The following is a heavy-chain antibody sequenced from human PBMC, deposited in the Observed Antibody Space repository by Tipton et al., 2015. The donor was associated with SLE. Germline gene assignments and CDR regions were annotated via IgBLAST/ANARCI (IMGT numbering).Heavy chain of an antibody. CDR1: GFTFSSYA. Sequence: GSLRLSCAASGFTFSSYAMYWVRQAPGKGLEYVSAIRSNGGSTYYADSVKGRFTISRDNSKNTLYLQMNSLRAEDTAVYYCAREGRISRAFDIWGQGTMVTVSS. J-gene: IGHJ3*02. V-gene: IGHV3-64*04. CDR2: IRSNGGST. CDR3: AREGRISRAFDI. D-gene: IGHD2/OR15-2a*01.